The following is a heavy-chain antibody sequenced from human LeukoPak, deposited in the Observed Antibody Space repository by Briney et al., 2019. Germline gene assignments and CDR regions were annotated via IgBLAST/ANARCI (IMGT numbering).Heavy chain of an antibody. V-gene: IGHV6-1*01. CDR3: ARHIAVAEENWFDP. Sequence: SQTLSHTCAISGDSVSSNSAAWNWIRQSPSRGLEWLGRTYYRSKWNNDYAVSVKSRITINPDTSKNQFSLQLNSVTPEDTAVYYCARHIAVAEENWFDPCGQGTLVTVSS. CDR1: GDSVSSNSAA. J-gene: IGHJ5*02. CDR2: TYYRSKWNN. D-gene: IGHD6-19*01.